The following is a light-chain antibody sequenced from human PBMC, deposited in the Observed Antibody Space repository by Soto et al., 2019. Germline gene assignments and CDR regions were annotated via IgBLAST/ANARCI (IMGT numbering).Light chain of an antibody. CDR3: MQALQSPRT. CDR1: QSLLHSNGYNF. J-gene: IGKJ1*01. V-gene: IGKV2-28*01. CDR2: LGF. Sequence: VMTQSPRSLPVTPGEPASISCRSSQSLLHSNGYNFLDWYLQKPGQSPQLLIYLGFNRPAGVPERFSGSGSGRDFTLTISRVEAEDVGVYYCMQALQSPRTFGQGTKVEIK.